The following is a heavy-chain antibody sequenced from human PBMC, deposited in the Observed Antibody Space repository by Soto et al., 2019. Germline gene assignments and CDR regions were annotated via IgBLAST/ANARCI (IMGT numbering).Heavy chain of an antibody. CDR3: ARDLWGYCGADCYPLDV. Sequence: SETLSLTCTVSGGSISSGDYYWSWIRQPPGKGLEWIGYMYNTGSTIYNPSLKSRVTISVDTSKNQFSLKLNSVTAADTTVYYCARDLWGYCGADCYPLDVWGQGTTVTSP. J-gene: IGHJ6*02. D-gene: IGHD2-21*02. CDR1: GGSISSGDYY. CDR2: MYNTGST. V-gene: IGHV4-61*08.